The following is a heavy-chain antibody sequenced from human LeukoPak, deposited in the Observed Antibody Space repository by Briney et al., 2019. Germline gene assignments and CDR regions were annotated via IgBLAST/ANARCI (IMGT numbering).Heavy chain of an antibody. V-gene: IGHV3-7*01. Sequence: PGGSLRLSCAASGFTFSSYWMSWVRQAPGKGPEWVANIKQDGSDKYYVDSVKGRFTISRDNAKNSLYLQMNSLRAEDTAVYYCARVAPANYGDSLDYWGQGTLVTVSS. CDR2: IKQDGSDK. CDR1: GFTFSSYW. CDR3: ARVAPANYGDSLDY. J-gene: IGHJ4*02. D-gene: IGHD4-17*01.